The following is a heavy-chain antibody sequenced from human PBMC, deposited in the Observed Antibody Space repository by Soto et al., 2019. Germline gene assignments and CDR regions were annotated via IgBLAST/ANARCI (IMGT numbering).Heavy chain of an antibody. CDR1: GFTFSDYY. D-gene: IGHD6-19*01. CDR2: ISSSGSTI. V-gene: IGHV3-11*01. Sequence: GGSLRLSCAASGFTFSDYYMSWIRQAPGKGLEWVSYISSSGSTIYYADSVKGRFTISRDNAKNSLYLQMNSLRAEDTAVYYCVREQGSGWYRVADYWGQGTLVTVSS. CDR3: VREQGSGWYRVADY. J-gene: IGHJ4*02.